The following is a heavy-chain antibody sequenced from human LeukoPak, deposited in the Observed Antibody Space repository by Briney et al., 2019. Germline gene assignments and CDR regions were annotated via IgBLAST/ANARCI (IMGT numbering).Heavy chain of an antibody. Sequence: GGSLRLSCAASGFTVSSNYMSWVRQAPGKGLEWVSVIYSGVSTYYADSVKGRFTISIDNSKNTLYLQMNSLRAEDTAVYYCARVYKWLVLTFYYYYMDVWGKGTTVTVSS. V-gene: IGHV3-53*01. CDR3: ARVYKWLVLTFYYYYMDV. D-gene: IGHD6-19*01. CDR1: GFTVSSNY. J-gene: IGHJ6*03. CDR2: IYSGVST.